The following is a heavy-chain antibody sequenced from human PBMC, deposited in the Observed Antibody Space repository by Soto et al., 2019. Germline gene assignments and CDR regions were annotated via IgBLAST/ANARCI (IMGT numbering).Heavy chain of an antibody. D-gene: IGHD3-10*01. CDR1: GGTFANFI. J-gene: IGHJ6*02. CDR2: IVPMFGTP. V-gene: IGHV1-69*01. CDR3: ARIGTYGGSHSQYCGMNV. Sequence: QVQLVQSGAEVKEPGSSVRVSCKASGGTFANFIMNWVRQTPGQGLEWMGGIVPMFGTPTYAEKFKGRLAISATGSSSTAYMELTSLRSEDTAVYCCARIGTYGGSHSQYCGMNVWGQGTTVTVSS.